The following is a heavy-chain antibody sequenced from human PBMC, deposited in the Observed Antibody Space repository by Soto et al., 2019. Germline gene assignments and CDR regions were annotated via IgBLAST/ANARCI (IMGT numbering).Heavy chain of an antibody. CDR1: GGFFSGYY. CDR3: ARGGRYCTNGVCLNWFDP. V-gene: IGHV4-34*01. Sequence: SETLSLTCAVYGGFFSGYYWGWIRQPPGKGLEWIGEINHSGSTNYKPSLKSRVTISVDTSKNQFSLKLNSVTAADTAVYYCARGGRYCTNGVCLNWFDPWGQGTLVTVSS. CDR2: INHSGST. D-gene: IGHD2-8*01. J-gene: IGHJ5*02.